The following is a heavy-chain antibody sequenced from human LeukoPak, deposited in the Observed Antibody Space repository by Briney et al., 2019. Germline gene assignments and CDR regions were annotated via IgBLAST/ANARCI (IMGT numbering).Heavy chain of an antibody. V-gene: IGHV3-48*04. J-gene: IGHJ4*02. CDR3: AREKASTTGTTDYDY. CDR1: GFAFRNYG. D-gene: IGHD1-1*01. Sequence: GGTLRLSCAASGFAFRNYGVNWVRQAPGKGLEWVSYISSSGSTILYADSVKGRFSISRDNAKNSLFLQMNSLRAGDTAVYYCAREKASTTGTTDYDYWGQGTLVTVSS. CDR2: ISSSGSTI.